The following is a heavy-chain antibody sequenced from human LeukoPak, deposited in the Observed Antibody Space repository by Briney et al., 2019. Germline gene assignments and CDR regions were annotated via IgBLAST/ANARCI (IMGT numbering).Heavy chain of an antibody. CDR3: ARAGDYGDYVGWFDP. Sequence: SETLSLTCIVSGGSINSSSYCWGWIRQPPGKGLEWIGSIYYSGRTYYNPSLKSRVTISVDTSRNQFSLKLSSVTAADTAVYYCARAGDYGDYVGWFDPWGQGTLVTVSS. CDR1: GGSINSSSYC. CDR2: IYYSGRT. D-gene: IGHD4-17*01. V-gene: IGHV4-39*07. J-gene: IGHJ5*02.